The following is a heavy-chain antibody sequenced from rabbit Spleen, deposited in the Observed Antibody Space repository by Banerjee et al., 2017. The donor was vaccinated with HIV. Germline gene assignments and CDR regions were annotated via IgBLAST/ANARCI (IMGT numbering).Heavy chain of an antibody. V-gene: IGHV1S7*01. CDR2: IDPIFGGT. Sequence: HLKESGGGLVQPGGSLKLSCKASGFTLSSYYMNWVRQAPGKGLEWIGYIDPIFGGTYYASWVNGRFSISRENTQNTVSLQLNSLTVADTATYFCVRNSGWGVSYFTLWGPGTLVTVS. CDR1: GFTLSSYY. J-gene: IGHJ4*01. CDR3: VRNSGWGVSYFTL. D-gene: IGHD4-1*01.